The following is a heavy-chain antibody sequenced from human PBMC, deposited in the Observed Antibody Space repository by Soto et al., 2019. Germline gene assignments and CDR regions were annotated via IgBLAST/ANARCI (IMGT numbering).Heavy chain of an antibody. D-gene: IGHD5-12*01. CDR2: IIPIFGTA. CDR3: ARALPGLRGFDY. Sequence: ASVKVSCKASGGTFSSYAISWVRQAPGQGLEWMGGIIPIFGTANYAQKFQGRVTITADESTSTAYMELSSLRSEDTAVYYCARALPGLRGFDYWGQGTLVTVSS. J-gene: IGHJ4*02. V-gene: IGHV1-69*13. CDR1: GGTFSSYA.